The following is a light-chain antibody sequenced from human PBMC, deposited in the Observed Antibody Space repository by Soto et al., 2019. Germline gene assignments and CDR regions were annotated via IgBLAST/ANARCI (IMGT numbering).Light chain of an antibody. J-gene: IGKJ1*01. CDR2: DAS. Sequence: DIQMTQSPSTLSASVGDRVTITCRASQSISNWLAWYQQKPGKAPKLLIYDASSLESGVPSRFSGSGSGTEFTLTISSLQPDDFASYHCQEYNSYSPTFGQGTKVDIK. CDR3: QEYNSYSPT. V-gene: IGKV1-5*01. CDR1: QSISNW.